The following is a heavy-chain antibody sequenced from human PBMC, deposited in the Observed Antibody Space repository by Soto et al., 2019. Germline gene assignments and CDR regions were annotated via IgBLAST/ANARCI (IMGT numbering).Heavy chain of an antibody. Sequence: QVQLVQSGAEVKKPGSSVKVSCKASGGTFSSYTISWVRQAPGQGLEWMGRIIPILGIANYAQKFQGRVTITADKSTSTAYMELSSLRSEDTAVYYCARDRRGYCSGGSCSYCYYYYGMDVWGQGTTVTVSS. CDR1: GGTFSSYT. CDR3: ARDRRGYCSGGSCSYCYYYYGMDV. D-gene: IGHD2-15*01. CDR2: IIPILGIA. V-gene: IGHV1-69*08. J-gene: IGHJ6*02.